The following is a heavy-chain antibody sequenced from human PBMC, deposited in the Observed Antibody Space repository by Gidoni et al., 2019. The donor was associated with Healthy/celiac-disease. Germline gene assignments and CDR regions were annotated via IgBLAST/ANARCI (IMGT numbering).Heavy chain of an antibody. D-gene: IGHD2-15*01. CDR3: AKDHGVVVAAYNFDY. Sequence: QVQLVESGGGVVQPGRSLRLSCAASGFTFSSYGMHWVRQAPGKGLEWVAVISYDGSNKYYADSVKGRFTISRDNSKNTLYLQMNSLRAEDTAVYYCAKDHGVVVAAYNFDYWGQGTLVTVSS. V-gene: IGHV3-30*18. CDR2: ISYDGSNK. J-gene: IGHJ4*02. CDR1: GFTFSSYG.